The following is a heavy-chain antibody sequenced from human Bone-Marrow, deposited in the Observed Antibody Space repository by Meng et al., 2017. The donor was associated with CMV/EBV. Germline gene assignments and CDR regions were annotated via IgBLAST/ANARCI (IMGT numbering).Heavy chain of an antibody. D-gene: IGHD2-2*02. CDR1: GFTFSSYW. Sequence: GGSLRLSCAASGFTFSSYWMSWVRQAPGKGLEWVANIKQDGSEKYYVDSVKGRFTISRDNAKNSLYLQMNSLRAEDTAVYYCARAALVFDIVVVPAAIQAYFDYWAQGTLVTVSS. CDR2: IKQDGSEK. CDR3: ARAALVFDIVVVPAAIQAYFDY. J-gene: IGHJ4*02. V-gene: IGHV3-7*01.